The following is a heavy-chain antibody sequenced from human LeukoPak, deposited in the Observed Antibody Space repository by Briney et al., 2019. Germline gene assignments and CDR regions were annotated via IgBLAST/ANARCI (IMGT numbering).Heavy chain of an antibody. CDR1: GGTFSSYA. J-gene: IGHJ4*02. D-gene: IGHD5-18*01. Sequence: SSVKVSCKASGGTFSSYAISWVRQAPGQGLEWMGGIIPIFGTANYSQKFQGRVTITTDESTSTAYMELSSLRSEDTAVYYCASVDTAMVTGIAAAAPFDYWGQGTLVTVSS. CDR2: IIPIFGTA. V-gene: IGHV1-69*05. CDR3: ASVDTAMVTGIAAAAPFDY.